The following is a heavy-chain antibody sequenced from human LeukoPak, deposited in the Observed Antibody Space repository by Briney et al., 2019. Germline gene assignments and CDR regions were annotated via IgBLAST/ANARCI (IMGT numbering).Heavy chain of an antibody. CDR1: GYTLTELS. D-gene: IGHD3-9*01. CDR2: FDPEDGET. Sequence: GASVRVSCKVSGYTLTELSMHWVRQAPGKGLEWMGGFDPEDGETIYAQKFQGRVTVTEDTSTDTAYMELSSLRSEDTAVYYCATKYYDILTGYYCAFDIWGQGTMVTVSS. CDR3: ATKYYDILTGYYCAFDI. V-gene: IGHV1-24*01. J-gene: IGHJ3*02.